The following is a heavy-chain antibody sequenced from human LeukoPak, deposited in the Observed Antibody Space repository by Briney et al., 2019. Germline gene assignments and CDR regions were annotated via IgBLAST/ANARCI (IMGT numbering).Heavy chain of an antibody. CDR2: ISYDGSNK. D-gene: IGHD2-2*01. Sequence: GGSLRLSCAASGFTFSSYAMHWVRQAPGKGLEWVAVISYDGSNKYYADSVKGRFTISRDNSKNTLYLQMNSLRAEDTAVYYCAKGKKYCSSTSCYLFSFDYWGQGTLVTVSS. J-gene: IGHJ4*02. CDR3: AKGKKYCSSTSCYLFSFDY. V-gene: IGHV3-30*04. CDR1: GFTFSSYA.